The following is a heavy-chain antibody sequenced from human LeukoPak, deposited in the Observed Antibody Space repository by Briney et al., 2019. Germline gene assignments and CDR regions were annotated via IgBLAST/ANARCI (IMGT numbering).Heavy chain of an antibody. CDR3: VASSSGWTFDY. CDR1: GFTFSSYS. CDR2: ISSSSSYI. D-gene: IGHD6-19*01. V-gene: IGHV3-21*01. J-gene: IGHJ4*02. Sequence: GGSLRLSCAASGFTFSSYSMNWVRQAPGKGLEWVSSISSSSSYIYYADSVKGRFTISRDNSKNTLYLQMSSLRAEDTAVYYCVASSSGWTFDYWGQGTLVTVSS.